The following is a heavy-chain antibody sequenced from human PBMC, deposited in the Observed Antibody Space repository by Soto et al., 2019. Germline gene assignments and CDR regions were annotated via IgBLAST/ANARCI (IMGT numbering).Heavy chain of an antibody. CDR3: ARDPKRRDGYNLAS. J-gene: IGHJ4*02. V-gene: IGHV3-11*01. D-gene: IGHD1-1*01. CDR2: ISNGDETT. CDR1: GFIFTDYS. Sequence: VQLVESGGGLVEPGGSLRLSCAASGFIFTDYSMTWIRQAPGKGLECVSYISNGDETTHYADSVKGRIIVSRDNAKKVLVLNNAGLRVYVAGVYYGARDPKRRDGYNLASWGRGALVALA.